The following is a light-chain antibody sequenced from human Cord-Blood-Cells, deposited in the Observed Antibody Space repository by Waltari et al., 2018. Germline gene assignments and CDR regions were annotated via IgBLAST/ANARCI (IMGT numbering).Light chain of an antibody. J-gene: IGKJ4*01. V-gene: IGKV3-11*01. CDR1: QSVSSY. Sequence: IVLTQSPATLSLSPGERDTLSCRASQSVSSYLAWYQQKPGQAPRLLIYDASNRATGIPARFSGSGSGTDFTLTISSLEPEDFAVYYCQQRSNWPPNFGGGTKVEIK. CDR2: DAS. CDR3: QQRSNWPPN.